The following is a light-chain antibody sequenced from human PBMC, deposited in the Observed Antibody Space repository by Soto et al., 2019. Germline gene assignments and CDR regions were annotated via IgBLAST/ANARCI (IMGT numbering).Light chain of an antibody. CDR2: LNSDGSH. Sequence: QLVLTQSPSASASLGASVTLTCTLTGGHSNYAIAWHQQQPEKGPRFLMKLNSDGSHTKPDAIPDRFSGSSSGAERYLTIASVHPEDEADYYCLLYYGGAQLWVFGGGTKLTVL. J-gene: IGLJ3*02. CDR3: LLYYGGAQLWV. V-gene: IGLV4-69*01. CDR1: GGHSNYA.